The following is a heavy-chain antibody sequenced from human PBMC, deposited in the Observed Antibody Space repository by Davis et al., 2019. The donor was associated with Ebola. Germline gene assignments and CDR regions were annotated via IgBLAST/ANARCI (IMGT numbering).Heavy chain of an antibody. J-gene: IGHJ6*02. CDR1: GFTFSSYA. Sequence: GSLRLSCAASGFTFSSYAMHWVRQAPGKGLEWVAVISYDGSNKYYADSVKGRFTISRDNSKNTLYLQMNSLRAEDTAVYYCAREVLRFLEYGMDVWGQGTTVTVSS. CDR3: AREVLRFLEYGMDV. D-gene: IGHD3-3*01. CDR2: ISYDGSNK. V-gene: IGHV3-30-3*01.